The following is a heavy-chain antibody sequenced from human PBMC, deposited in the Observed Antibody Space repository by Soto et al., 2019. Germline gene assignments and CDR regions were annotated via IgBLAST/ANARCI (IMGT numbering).Heavy chain of an antibody. D-gene: IGHD2-2*01. J-gene: IGHJ6*03. V-gene: IGHV3-9*01. Sequence: EVVLVESGGGLVQPGRSLRLSCAASGFNFDEYAMHWVRQGPGKGLEWVSGISWNRGTIVYADSVKGRFTISRDNAKNFLYLEMNKLGGEDTALYYCSKGYCSSAKCYTYSYMDVWGKGTTVTVSS. CDR3: SKGYCSSAKCYTYSYMDV. CDR1: GFNFDEYA. CDR2: ISWNRGTI.